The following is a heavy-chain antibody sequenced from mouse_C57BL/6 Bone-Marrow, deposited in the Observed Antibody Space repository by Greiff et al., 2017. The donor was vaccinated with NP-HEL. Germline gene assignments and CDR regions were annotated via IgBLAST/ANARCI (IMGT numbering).Heavy chain of an antibody. D-gene: IGHD1-1*01. J-gene: IGHJ2*01. CDR3: TRFYYYFDY. V-gene: IGHV5-4*03. Sequence: EVMLVESGGGLVKPGGSLKLSCAASGFTFSSYAMSWVRQTPEKRLEWVATISDGGSYTYYPDNVKGRFTISRDNAKNNLYLQMSSLKSEDTAMYYCTRFYYYFDYWGQGTTLTVSS. CDR2: ISDGGSYT. CDR1: GFTFSSYA.